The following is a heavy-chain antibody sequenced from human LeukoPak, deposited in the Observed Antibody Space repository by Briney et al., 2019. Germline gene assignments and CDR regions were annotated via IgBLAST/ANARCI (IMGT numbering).Heavy chain of an antibody. D-gene: IGHD6-19*01. Sequence: GGSLRLSCAASGFTFSSYWMSWVRQAPGKGLEWVANIKQDGSEKYYVDSVKGRFTISSDNAKNSLSLQMSGLRAEDTAVYYCARERRGFTSGWFNFDCWGQGTLVTVSS. CDR1: GFTFSSYW. V-gene: IGHV3-7*01. CDR2: IKQDGSEK. J-gene: IGHJ4*02. CDR3: ARERRGFTSGWFNFDC.